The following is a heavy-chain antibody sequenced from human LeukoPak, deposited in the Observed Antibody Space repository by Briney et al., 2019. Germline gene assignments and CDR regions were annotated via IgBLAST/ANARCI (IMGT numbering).Heavy chain of an antibody. CDR1: GYTFTSYG. Sequence: GASVKVSCKASGYTFTSYGISWVRQAPGQGLEWMGWISAYNDNTNYAQKLQGRVTMTTDTSTSTAYMELRSLRSDDTAVYYCARPATLNTYYYDSSGYSAYYYFDYWGQGTLVTVSS. V-gene: IGHV1-18*01. D-gene: IGHD3-22*01. CDR2: ISAYNDNT. CDR3: ARPATLNTYYYDSSGYSAYYYFDY. J-gene: IGHJ4*02.